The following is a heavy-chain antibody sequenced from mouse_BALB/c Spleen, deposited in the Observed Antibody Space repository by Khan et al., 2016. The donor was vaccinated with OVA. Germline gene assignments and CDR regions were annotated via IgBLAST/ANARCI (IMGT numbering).Heavy chain of an antibody. V-gene: IGHV5-6*01. CDR3: ARLAYYYNSEGFAY. CDR1: GFTFSTYG. CDR2: INSGGHYT. J-gene: IGHJ3*01. D-gene: IGHD1-1*02. Sequence: EVELVESGGDLVKPGGSLKLSCAASGFTFSTYGMSWVRQTPDKRLEWVATINSGGHYTFYIDSVKGRFTISRDHAKNTLYLQMSSLKSEDTAIYYCARLAYYYNSEGFAYWGQGTLVTVSA.